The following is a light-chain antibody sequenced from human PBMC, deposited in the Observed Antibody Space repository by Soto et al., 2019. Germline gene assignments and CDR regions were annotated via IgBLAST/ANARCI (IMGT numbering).Light chain of an antibody. CDR2: GNS. CDR1: GSNIGAGYD. CDR3: QSYESSLTVV. Sequence: QPVLTQPPSVSGAPGQRVTISCTGSGSNIGAGYDVHWYQQLPGTAPKLVIYGNSNRPSGVPDRFSGSKSGTSASLVITGLQAEDEADYYCQSYESSLTVVFGGGTKLTVL. J-gene: IGLJ2*01. V-gene: IGLV1-40*01.